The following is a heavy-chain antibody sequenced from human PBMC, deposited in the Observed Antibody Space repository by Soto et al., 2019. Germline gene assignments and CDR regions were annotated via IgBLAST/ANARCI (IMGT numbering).Heavy chain of an antibody. CDR2: IIPIFGTA. Sequence: SVKVSCKASGGTFSSYAISWVRQAPGQGLEWMGGIIPIFGTANYAQKFQGRVTITADESTSTAYMELSSLRSEDTAVYYCAGAYCGGDCYRYYYYYGMDVWGQGTTVTVSS. CDR1: GGTFSSYA. J-gene: IGHJ6*02. CDR3: AGAYCGGDCYRYYYYYGMDV. D-gene: IGHD2-21*02. V-gene: IGHV1-69*13.